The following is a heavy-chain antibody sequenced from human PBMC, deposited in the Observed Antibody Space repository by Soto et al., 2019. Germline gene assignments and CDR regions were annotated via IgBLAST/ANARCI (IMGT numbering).Heavy chain of an antibody. CDR2: ISYDASKK. J-gene: IGHJ4*02. V-gene: IGHV3-30*18. D-gene: IGHD6-13*01. Sequence: LVESGGGVVQPGRSLRLFCAASGFSFSSYGMHWVRQAPGKGLEWVAVISYDASKKYYADSVKGRFTISRDSSKSTLYLQMDSLRAEDTAVYYCAKDKTSSGKFYFDNWGQGMLVTVSS. CDR3: AKDKTSSGKFYFDN. CDR1: GFSFSSYG.